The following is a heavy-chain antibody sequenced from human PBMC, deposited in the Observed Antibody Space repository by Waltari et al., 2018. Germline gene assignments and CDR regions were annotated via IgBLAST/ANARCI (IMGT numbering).Heavy chain of an antibody. CDR3: ASQSTTLFDY. J-gene: IGHJ4*02. CDR1: RFTFSRFG. Sequence: QVQLVESGGGVVQPGRSLRLSCAASRFTFSRFGMHWVRQAPGKGLEWVAVIWHDGSNEYYVDSVKGRFTISRDNSKNTLYLQMNSLRAEDSAVYYCASQSTTLFDYWGQGTLVTVSS. CDR2: IWHDGSNE. D-gene: IGHD2-15*01. V-gene: IGHV3-33*01.